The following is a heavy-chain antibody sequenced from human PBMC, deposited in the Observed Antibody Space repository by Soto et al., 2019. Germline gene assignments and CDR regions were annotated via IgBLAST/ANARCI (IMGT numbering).Heavy chain of an antibody. Sequence: SETLSLTCTVSGGSIISGGYYLICIRQHPGKGLEWIGYIYYSGSTYYNPSLKSRVTISVDTSKNQFSLKLSSVTAADTAVYYCARSGYSGYDFDYWGQGTLVTVSS. CDR2: IYYSGST. CDR3: ARSGYSGYDFDY. CDR1: GGSIISGGYY. J-gene: IGHJ4*02. D-gene: IGHD5-12*01. V-gene: IGHV4-31*03.